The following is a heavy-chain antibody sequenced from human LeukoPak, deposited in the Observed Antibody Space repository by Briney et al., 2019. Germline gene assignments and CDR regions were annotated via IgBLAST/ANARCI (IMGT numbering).Heavy chain of an antibody. D-gene: IGHD1-14*01. CDR1: GYTFTSYA. CDR2: INPSTVYI. J-gene: IGHJ4*02. CDR3: ARENPIKSWDY. Sequence: ASVKVSCKASGYTFTSYAMNWVRQAPGQGLEWMGVINPSTVYITYAQKFQGRVTMIRDTSTSTVYMELSRLRSEDTAVYYCARENPIKSWDYWGQGTLVTVSS. V-gene: IGHV1-46*01.